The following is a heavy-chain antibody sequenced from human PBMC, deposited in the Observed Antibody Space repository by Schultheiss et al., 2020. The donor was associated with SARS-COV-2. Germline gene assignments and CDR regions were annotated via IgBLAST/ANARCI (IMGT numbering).Heavy chain of an antibody. D-gene: IGHD5-24*01. J-gene: IGHJ6*02. CDR2: IYYSGST. Sequence: SETLSLTCTVSGGSVTSASDHWSWIRQPPGKGLEWIGYIYYSGSTNYNPSLKSRVTISVDTSKNQFSLKLSSVTAADTAVYYCARGTRGDGYHLNYYYYGMDVWGQGTTVTVSS. CDR1: GGSVTSASDH. CDR3: ARGTRGDGYHLNYYYYGMDV. V-gene: IGHV4-61*01.